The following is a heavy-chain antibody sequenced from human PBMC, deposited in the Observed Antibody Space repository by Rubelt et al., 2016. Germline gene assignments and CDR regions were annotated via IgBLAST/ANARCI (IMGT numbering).Heavy chain of an antibody. J-gene: IGHJ4*02. D-gene: IGHD6-19*01. Sequence: QVQLQQWGAGLLKTSETLSLTCAVYGGYFSGYYWSWIRQPPGKGLEWIGEINHSGSTNYNPSLKSRVTIPVDTSKTQFSLKLRSLTAADTAVYYCARDHSSGWYLEGFFDYWGQGTLVPVSS. V-gene: IGHV4-34*01. CDR3: ARDHSSGWYLEGFFDY. CDR2: INHSGST. CDR1: GGYFSGYY.